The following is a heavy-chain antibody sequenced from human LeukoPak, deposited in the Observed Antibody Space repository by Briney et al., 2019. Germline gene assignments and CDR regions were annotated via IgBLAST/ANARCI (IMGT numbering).Heavy chain of an antibody. J-gene: IGHJ5*02. CDR3: ARAVGPRGGNWFDP. Sequence: ASVKVSCKASGYTFTSYFMHWVRQAPGQGLEWMGVINPSSGSTTYSQKFQGRVTMTRDTSTSTVYMDLSSLRSEDTAVCYCARAVGPRGGNWFDPWGQGTLVTVSS. CDR2: INPSSGST. CDR1: GYTFTSYF. D-gene: IGHD1-26*01. V-gene: IGHV1-46*01.